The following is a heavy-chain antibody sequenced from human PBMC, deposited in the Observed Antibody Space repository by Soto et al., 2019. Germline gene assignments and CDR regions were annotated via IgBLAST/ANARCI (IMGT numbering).Heavy chain of an antibody. CDR3: ARDTSDGGTIRRLGS. D-gene: IGHD5-12*01. CDR1: GFSFSNYN. J-gene: IGHJ4*02. V-gene: IGHV3-48*02. CDR2: ITDGLTK. Sequence: GGSLRLSCAASGFSFSNYNMNWVRQAPGKGLEWVAHITDGLTKHYADFVQGRFIISRDNAKNSLYLELTDLRDDDTAVYYCARDTSDGGTIRRLGSWGQGTLGRVSS.